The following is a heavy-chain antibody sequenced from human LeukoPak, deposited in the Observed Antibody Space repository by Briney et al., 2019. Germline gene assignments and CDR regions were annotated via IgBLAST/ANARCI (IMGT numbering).Heavy chain of an antibody. V-gene: IGHV3-23*01. CDR1: GFTFSSYA. Sequence: GGSLRLSCAASGFTFSSYAMSWVRQTPGKGLECVAPISGSGGSTYYTDSVRGRFIVSRDNSKNMLYLQMNSLRVDDTAVYYCAKSPAGSSWPSIDYWGQGTLVAVSS. CDR3: AKSPAGSSWPSIDY. D-gene: IGHD6-13*01. J-gene: IGHJ4*02. CDR2: ISGSGGST.